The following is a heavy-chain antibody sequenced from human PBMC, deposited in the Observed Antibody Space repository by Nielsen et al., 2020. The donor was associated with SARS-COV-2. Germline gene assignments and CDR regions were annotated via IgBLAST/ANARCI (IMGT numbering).Heavy chain of an antibody. CDR3: ARGVRYFDWLFHTDNWFDP. J-gene: IGHJ5*02. CDR1: GGSISSGGYY. V-gene: IGHV4-31*03. CDR2: IYYSGST. Sequence: SETLSLTCTVSGGSISSGGYYWSWIRQHPGKGLEWIGYIYYSGSTYYNPSLKSRVTISVDTSKNQFSLKLSSVTAADTAVYYCARGVRYFDWLFHTDNWFDPWGQGTLVTVSS. D-gene: IGHD3-9*01.